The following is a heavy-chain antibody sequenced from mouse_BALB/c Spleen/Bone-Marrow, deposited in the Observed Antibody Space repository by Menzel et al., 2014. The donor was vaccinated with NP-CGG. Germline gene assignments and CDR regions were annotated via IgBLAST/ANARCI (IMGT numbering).Heavy chain of an antibody. V-gene: IGHV1-80*01. J-gene: IGHJ3*01. D-gene: IGHD2-4*01. CDR3: AREGYDYDWFAY. Sequence: VKLQESGAELVRPGSSVKISCKASGYAFSSYWMNWVKQGPGQGLEWIGQIYPGDGDTNYNGKFKGKATLTADKSSSTAYMQLSSLTSEDSAVYFCAREGYDYDWFAYWGQGTLVTVSA. CDR2: IYPGDGDT. CDR1: GYAFSSYW.